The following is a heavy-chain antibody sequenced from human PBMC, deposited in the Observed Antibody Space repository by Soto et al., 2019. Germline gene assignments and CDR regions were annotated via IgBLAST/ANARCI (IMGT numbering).Heavy chain of an antibody. D-gene: IGHD3-16*02. J-gene: IGHJ4*02. CDR1: GFTFSSYA. CDR2: ISGSGGST. Sequence: GGSLRLSCAASGFTFSSYAMSWVRQAPGKGLEWVSAISGSGGSTYYPDSVKGRFTISRDNSKNTLYLQMNSLRAEDTAVYYCAKYLHDVHDYIWGSYRSSGGFDYWGQGTLVNVSS. CDR3: AKYLHDVHDYIWGSYRSSGGFDY. V-gene: IGHV3-23*01.